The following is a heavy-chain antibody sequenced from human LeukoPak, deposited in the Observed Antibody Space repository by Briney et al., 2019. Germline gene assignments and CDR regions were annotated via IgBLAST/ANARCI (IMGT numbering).Heavy chain of an antibody. J-gene: IGHJ4*02. CDR3: AKDVEQWLVTAFDY. V-gene: IGHV3-23*01. CDR2: ISGSGGST. Sequence: GGSLRLSCAASGFTVSRNYMSWVRQAPGKGLEWVSGISGSGGSTYYAESVKGRFTISRDNSKNTLYLQMNSLRAEDTAVYYCAKDVEQWLVTAFDYWGQGTLVTVSS. CDR1: GFTVSRNY. D-gene: IGHD6-19*01.